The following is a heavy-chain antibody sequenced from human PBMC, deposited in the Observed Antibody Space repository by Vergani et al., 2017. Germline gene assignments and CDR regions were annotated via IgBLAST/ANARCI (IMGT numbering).Heavy chain of an antibody. CDR2: IGKDGINT. CDR3: AKYLRDSTDGLPDS. CDR1: GFTLSNFG. V-gene: IGHV3-30*02. Sequence: QVQLVESAGRVVQPGGSLRLSCAASGFTLSNFGMHWIRQAPGKGLEWLAYIGKDGINTRYRDAVKGRFTVSRDNSKDILYLLMNSLRSEDTALYYCAKYLRDSTDGLPDSWGPGTLVIVSS. D-gene: IGHD2-21*02. J-gene: IGHJ4*02.